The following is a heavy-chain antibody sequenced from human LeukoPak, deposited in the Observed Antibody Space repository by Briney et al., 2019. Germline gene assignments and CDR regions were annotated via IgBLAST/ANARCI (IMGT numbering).Heavy chain of an antibody. CDR3: ARHRTRLNWFDP. CDR2: IYYGGST. CDR1: GGSISSSSYY. D-gene: IGHD1-1*01. J-gene: IGHJ5*02. Sequence: SETLSLTCTVSGGSISSSSYYWGWIRQPPGKGLEWIGSIYYGGSTYNNPSLKSRVTISVDTSKNQFSLKLSSVTAADTAVYYCARHRTRLNWFDPWGQGTLVTVSS. V-gene: IGHV4-39*01.